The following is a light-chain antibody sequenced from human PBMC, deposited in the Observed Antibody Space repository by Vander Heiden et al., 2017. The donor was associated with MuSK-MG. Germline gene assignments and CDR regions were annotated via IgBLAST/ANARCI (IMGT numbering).Light chain of an antibody. Sequence: IPLAQAPSPLSSSTGDRVTSTCRASHGISSYFAWYQQKPGKAPKLLIFAASTLQSGVPSRFSGSGSGTDFTLTISCLQSEDLATYYCQQYDSYPLTFGQGTKVEI. CDR2: AAS. V-gene: IGKV1-8*01. CDR3: QQYDSYPLT. J-gene: IGKJ1*01. CDR1: HGISSY.